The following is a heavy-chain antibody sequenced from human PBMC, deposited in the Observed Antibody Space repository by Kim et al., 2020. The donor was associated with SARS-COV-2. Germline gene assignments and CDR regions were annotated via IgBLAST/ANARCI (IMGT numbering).Heavy chain of an antibody. J-gene: IGHJ6*02. CDR3: AANYGADYYGMDV. D-gene: IGHD3-16*01. Sequence: AKGRSAFSRDDSKNTAFLQMNSLKTEDTAVYYCAANYGADYYGMDVWGQGTTVTVSS. V-gene: IGHV3-73*01.